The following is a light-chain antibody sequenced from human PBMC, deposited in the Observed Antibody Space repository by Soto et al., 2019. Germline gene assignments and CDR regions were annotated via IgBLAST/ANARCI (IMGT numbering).Light chain of an antibody. Sequence: QSVLTQQPSASGTPEQRITISCYGSSSNIESHSVNWYQQVPGTAPKLLINTNNQRPSGVADRFSGSKSGASASLAISGLQSEDEATYYCATWDDSRKGVFGTGTKVTVL. CDR2: TNN. J-gene: IGLJ1*01. CDR3: ATWDDSRKGV. V-gene: IGLV1-44*01. CDR1: SSNIESHS.